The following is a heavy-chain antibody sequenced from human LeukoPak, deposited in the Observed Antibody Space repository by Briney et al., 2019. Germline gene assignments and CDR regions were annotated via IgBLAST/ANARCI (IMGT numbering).Heavy chain of an antibody. CDR3: AREGMGYFDS. V-gene: IGHV3-66*01. D-gene: IGHD5-24*01. J-gene: IGHJ4*02. CDR2: IYSGGFT. Sequence: GGSLRLSCTASGFTLSNAWMNWVRQAPGKGLEWVAIIYSGGFTYYRDSVKGRFTIYRDNSKNTVYLQMNSLRVKDTAVYYCAREGMGYFDSWGQGTLVTVSS. CDR1: GFTLSNAW.